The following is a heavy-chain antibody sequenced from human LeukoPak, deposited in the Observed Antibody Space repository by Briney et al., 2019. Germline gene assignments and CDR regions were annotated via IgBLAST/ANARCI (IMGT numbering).Heavy chain of an antibody. J-gene: IGHJ4*02. Sequence: ASVKVSCKASGYTFTSYYMHWVRQAPGQGLEWMGWINPKTGGTNYAQKFQGRVTMTRDTSISTAYMELSRLRSDDTAVYYCAKIFSNSWFSDYWGQGTLVTVSS. D-gene: IGHD6-13*01. CDR3: AKIFSNSWFSDY. CDR1: GYTFTSYY. V-gene: IGHV1-2*02. CDR2: INPKTGGT.